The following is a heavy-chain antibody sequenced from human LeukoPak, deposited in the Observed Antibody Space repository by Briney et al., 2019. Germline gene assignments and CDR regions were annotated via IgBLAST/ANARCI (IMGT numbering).Heavy chain of an antibody. CDR2: IIPILGIA. CDR3: AHESSRAYCGGDCSSPESY. Sequence: GASVKVSCRASAGTFSSDTISWVRQAPGQGLEWIGWIIPILGIANYAQKFQGRVTITADKSTSTAYMELSSLRSEDTAVYYCAHESSRAYCGGDCSSPESYWGQGTLVTVSS. CDR1: AGTFSSDT. J-gene: IGHJ4*02. D-gene: IGHD2-21*01. V-gene: IGHV1-69*02.